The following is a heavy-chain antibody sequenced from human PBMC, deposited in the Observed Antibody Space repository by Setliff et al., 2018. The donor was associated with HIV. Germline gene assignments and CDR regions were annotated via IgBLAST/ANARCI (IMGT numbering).Heavy chain of an antibody. Sequence: SETLSLTCTVSGGSISSSSYFWGWIRQPPGKGLEWIGSMHYSGTTYYNLSLKSRVTISVDTSKNQFSLKLRSVTAADTAVYYCARDMAYFYDTSGSLGWFDPWGQGTLVTVSS. CDR1: GGSISSSSYF. CDR2: MHYSGTT. D-gene: IGHD3-22*01. J-gene: IGHJ5*02. CDR3: ARDMAYFYDTSGSLGWFDP. V-gene: IGHV4-39*07.